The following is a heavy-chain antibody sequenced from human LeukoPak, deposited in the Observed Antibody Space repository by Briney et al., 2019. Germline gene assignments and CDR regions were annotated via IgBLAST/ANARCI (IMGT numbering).Heavy chain of an antibody. J-gene: IGHJ4*02. CDR1: GYTFTSYD. CDR2: MNPNSGNT. D-gene: IGHD3-9*01. V-gene: IGHV1-8*01. CDR3: ARGRRLTGYYDFDY. Sequence: ASVKVSCKASGYTFTSYDVNWVRQATGQGLEWMGWMNPNSGNTGYAQKFQGRVTMTRNTSISTAYMELSSLRSEDTAVYYCARGRRLTGYYDFDYWGQGTLVTVSS.